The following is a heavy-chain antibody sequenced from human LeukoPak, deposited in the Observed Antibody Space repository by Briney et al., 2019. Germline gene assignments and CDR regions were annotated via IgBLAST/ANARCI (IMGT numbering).Heavy chain of an antibody. CDR1: GFTFSSYA. CDR3: AKFPPIVGVPAANAVFDY. J-gene: IGHJ4*02. D-gene: IGHD2-2*01. V-gene: IGHV3-23*01. Sequence: GGSLRRSCAASGFTFSSYAMSWVRQAPGKGLEWVSAISGSGGSTFYAYSVKGRFTISRDNSKNTLDLRMKSPKAEATAVYSCAKFPPIVGVPAANAVFDYWGQGTLVTVSS. CDR2: ISGSGGST.